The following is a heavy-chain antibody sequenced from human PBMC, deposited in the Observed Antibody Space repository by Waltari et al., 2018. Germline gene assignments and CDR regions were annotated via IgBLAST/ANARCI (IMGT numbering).Heavy chain of an antibody. V-gene: IGHV4-39*01. Sequence: QLQLQESGPGLMKPSETLSLTCTVPGGSLSRRSYYWGWIRQSPGKGLEWIASIYYTGTTYYNPTLESRVTISGDTSKNQFSLRLSSVTAADTAVYYCARHWKRNGYRFDPWGQGTLVTVSS. CDR3: ARHWKRNGYRFDP. CDR2: IYYTGTT. J-gene: IGHJ5*02. D-gene: IGHD5-12*01. CDR1: GGSLSRRSYY.